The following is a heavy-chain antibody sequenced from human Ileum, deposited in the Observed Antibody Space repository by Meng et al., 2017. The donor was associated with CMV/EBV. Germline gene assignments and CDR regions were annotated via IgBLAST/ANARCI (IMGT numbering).Heavy chain of an antibody. Sequence: ASVKVSCKASGYTFTGYYMHWVRQAPGQGLEWMGWINPNSGGTNYAQKFQGRVTMTRDTSISTAYMELSRLRSDDTAVYYCELEDSSSSYNEDYWGQGTLVTVSS. CDR1: GYTFTGYY. CDR2: INPNSGGT. J-gene: IGHJ4*02. CDR3: ELEDSSSSYNEDY. V-gene: IGHV1-2*02. D-gene: IGHD6-6*01.